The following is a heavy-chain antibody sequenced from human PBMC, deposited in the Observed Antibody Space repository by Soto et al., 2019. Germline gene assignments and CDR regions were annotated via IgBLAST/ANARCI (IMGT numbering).Heavy chain of an antibody. V-gene: IGHV4-31*03. CDR1: GGTISSGGYY. D-gene: IGHD3-10*01. CDR3: AREPRGRATRVRGVTSYYFDY. CDR2: IYYSGST. Sequence: SETLPLTCTVSGGTISSGGYYLSWIRQHPGKGLEWIGYIYYSGSTYYNPSLKSRVTISVDTSKNQFSLKLSSVTAADTAVYYCAREPRGRATRVRGVTSYYFDYWGQGTLLTFSS. J-gene: IGHJ4*02.